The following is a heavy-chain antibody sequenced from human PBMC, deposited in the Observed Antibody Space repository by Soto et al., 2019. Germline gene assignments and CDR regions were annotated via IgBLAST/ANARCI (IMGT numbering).Heavy chain of an antibody. CDR1: GFTFSSYA. CDR3: ARRTSGWYFDL. J-gene: IGHJ2*01. D-gene: IGHD2-2*01. Sequence: EVQLLESGGGLVQPGGSLRLSCAASGFTFSSYAMNWVRQAPGKGLEWVSAISGSGDSTYYADSVEGRFPISRDNSKNPLYLQMNSLRASDTAVYYCARRTSGWYFDLWGRGTLVTVSS. V-gene: IGHV3-23*01. CDR2: ISGSGDST.